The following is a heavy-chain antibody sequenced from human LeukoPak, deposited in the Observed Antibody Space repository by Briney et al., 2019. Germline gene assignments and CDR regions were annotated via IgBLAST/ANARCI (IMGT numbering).Heavy chain of an antibody. J-gene: IGHJ4*01. V-gene: IGHV3-23*01. Sequence: GGSLRLSCAASGFTFSGYSMSWVRQAPGKGLEWVAGLGRTGEYKYYADSVKGRFTISRDNSRNTVYLQMNSLRAEDMAVYYCAKSHSVEQRGYFDYWGQGTLVPVSS. D-gene: IGHD1/OR15-1a*01. CDR2: LGRTGEYK. CDR3: AKSHSVEQRGYFDY. CDR1: GFTFSGYS.